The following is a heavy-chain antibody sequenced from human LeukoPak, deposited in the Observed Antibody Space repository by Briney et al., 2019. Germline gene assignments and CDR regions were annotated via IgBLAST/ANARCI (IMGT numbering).Heavy chain of an antibody. V-gene: IGHV3-48*04. J-gene: IGHJ4*02. Sequence: GGSLRLSCAASVFTFSNYSMNWVRQAPGKGLEWVSYISRSGSIYYADSVKGRFTISRDNAKSSLYLQMNSLRAEDTAVYYCARALPSSWYYFDYWGQGTLVTVSS. CDR3: ARALPSSWYYFDY. CDR1: VFTFSNYS. D-gene: IGHD6-13*01. CDR2: ISRSGSI.